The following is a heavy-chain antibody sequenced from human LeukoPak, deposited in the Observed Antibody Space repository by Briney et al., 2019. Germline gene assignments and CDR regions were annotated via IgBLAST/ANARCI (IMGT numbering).Heavy chain of an antibody. Sequence: ASVKVSCRTSGYSFTDYYMHWVRQAPGQGLEWMGWINPNSGGTSSAQKFQGRITMTRDTSITTVYMEVSWLASDDTAIYYCARADRLHGGPYLIGPWGQGTLVTVSS. J-gene: IGHJ5*02. D-gene: IGHD3-16*01. CDR2: INPNSGGT. CDR3: ARADRLHGGPYLIGP. V-gene: IGHV1-2*02. CDR1: GYSFTDYY.